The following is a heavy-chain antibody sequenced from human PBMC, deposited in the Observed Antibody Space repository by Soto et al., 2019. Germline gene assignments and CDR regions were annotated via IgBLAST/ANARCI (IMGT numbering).Heavy chain of an antibody. D-gene: IGHD3-22*01. J-gene: IGHJ4*02. CDR3: AKDTYFYDISGYYIFDY. Sequence: GGSLRLSCAASGFAFSSYGIHWVRQAPGKGLEWVAGISYDGSNEHYTDSVKGRFTISRDNSKNTLYLQMNSLRAEDTAVYYCAKDTYFYDISGYYIFDYWGPGSLVTVSS. CDR1: GFAFSSYG. V-gene: IGHV3-30*18. CDR2: ISYDGSNE.